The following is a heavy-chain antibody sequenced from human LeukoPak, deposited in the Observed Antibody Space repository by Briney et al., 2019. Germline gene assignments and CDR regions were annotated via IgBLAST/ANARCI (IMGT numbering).Heavy chain of an antibody. CDR3: ARDRHYSSYGGFDY. J-gene: IGHJ4*02. CDR2: IYSSGST. V-gene: IGHV4-4*07. D-gene: IGHD4-11*01. Sequence: PSETLSLTCTVSGDSINNYDWSWIRQPAGKGLEWIGRIYSSGSTDYNPSLKSRVTMSVDTSKNQFSLKLSSVTAADTAVYYCARDRHYSSYGGFDYWGQGTLVTVSS. CDR1: GDSINNYD.